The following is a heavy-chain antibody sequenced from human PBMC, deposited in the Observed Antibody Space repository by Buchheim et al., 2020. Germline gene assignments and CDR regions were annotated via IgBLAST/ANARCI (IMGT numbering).Heavy chain of an antibody. D-gene: IGHD4-23*01. CDR1: GGSFTGYY. V-gene: IGHV4-34*01. J-gene: IGHJ4*02. Sequence: QVQLQQWGAGLLKPSETLSLTCAVYGGSFTGYYWSWIRQPPGKGLEWIGEINHSGTTNYNPSLKSRVTISLDTSKSQFSLRLTSVTAADTAVYYCARGGRWQPGDYWGQGTL. CDR3: ARGGRWQPGDY. CDR2: INHSGTT.